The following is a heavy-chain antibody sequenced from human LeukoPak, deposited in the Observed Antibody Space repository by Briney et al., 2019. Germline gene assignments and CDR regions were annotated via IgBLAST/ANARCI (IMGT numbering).Heavy chain of an antibody. J-gene: IGHJ4*02. Sequence: GESLKISCKASGYKFVSHWVVWVRQRPGKGLEWLGITYPGDSETRYSPSFQGQVSISADKSITTAYLQWSGLKAPDTAMYYCARLGRSGGLAFSHYYFDYWGQGTLVTVSS. D-gene: IGHD6-25*01. V-gene: IGHV5-51*01. CDR3: ARLGRSGGLAFSHYYFDY. CDR1: GYKFVSHW. CDR2: TYPGDSET.